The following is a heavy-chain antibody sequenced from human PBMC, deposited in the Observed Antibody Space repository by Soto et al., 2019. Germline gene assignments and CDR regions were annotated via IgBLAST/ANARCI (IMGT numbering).Heavy chain of an antibody. J-gene: IGHJ5*02. CDR1: GFTFSSYA. D-gene: IGHD3-9*01. CDR2: ISGSDDST. V-gene: IGHV3-23*01. Sequence: HPGGSLRLSCAASGFTFSSYAMSWVRQAPGKGLEWVSVISGSDDSTYYADSVKGRFTISRDNSKNTLYLQMNSLRAEDTAVYYCAKDCPEGHWLCRSFYWFDPWGQGTPVTVSS. CDR3: AKDCPEGHWLCRSFYWFDP.